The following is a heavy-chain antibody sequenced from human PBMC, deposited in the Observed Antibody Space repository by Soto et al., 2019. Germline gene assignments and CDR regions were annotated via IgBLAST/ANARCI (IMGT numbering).Heavy chain of an antibody. CDR3: AREEMYSSSWYPDY. CDR1: GFTFNSYS. Sequence: PGGSLRLSCAASGFTFNSYSMNWVRQAPGKGLEWVSSISHSSHYIYYADSMKGRFTISRDNAENSLYLQMNSLRAEDTAVYYCAREEMYSSSWYPDYWGQGTLVTVSS. D-gene: IGHD6-13*01. J-gene: IGHJ4*02. V-gene: IGHV3-21*01. CDR2: ISHSSHYI.